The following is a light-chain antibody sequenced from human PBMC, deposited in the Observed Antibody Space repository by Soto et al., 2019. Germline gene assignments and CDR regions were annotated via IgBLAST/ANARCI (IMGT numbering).Light chain of an antibody. CDR2: EVN. CDR1: SSDVGGYDY. J-gene: IGLJ1*01. V-gene: IGLV2-8*01. Sequence: QSALTQPPSASGSPGQSVTISCTGTSSDVGGYDYVSWYQQPPGRAPKLMIYEVNKRPSGVPDRFSGSKSGNTASLTVSGLQAEDEADYYCSSYAGSNFYVFGTGTQLTVL. CDR3: SSYAGSNFYV.